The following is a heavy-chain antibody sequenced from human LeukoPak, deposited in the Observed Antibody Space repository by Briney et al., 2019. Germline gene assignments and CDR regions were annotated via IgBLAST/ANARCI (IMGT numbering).Heavy chain of an antibody. V-gene: IGHV4-31*03. D-gene: IGHD3-22*01. Sequence: SETLSLTCTVSGGSISSGGYYWSWIRQHPGKGLEWIGYIYYSGSTYCNPSLKSRVTISVDTSKNQLSLKLSSVTAADTAVYYCARDRGYYYDSSGSIDYWGQGTLVTVSS. CDR3: ARDRGYYYDSSGSIDY. J-gene: IGHJ4*02. CDR1: GGSISSGGYY. CDR2: IYYSGST.